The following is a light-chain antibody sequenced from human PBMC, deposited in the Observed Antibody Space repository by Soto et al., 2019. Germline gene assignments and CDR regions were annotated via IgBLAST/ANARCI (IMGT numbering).Light chain of an antibody. V-gene: IGKV3-20*01. J-gene: IGKJ5*01. Sequence: EIVLTQSPGTLSLSPGEGATLSCRASQSINSFLAWYQQRRGQAPRLLIHGASNRATGIPDRFSGSGSGTDFTLTISRLEPEDFALYYCQRYGSSPLITFGQGTRLEIK. CDR2: GAS. CDR1: QSINSF. CDR3: QRYGSSPLIT.